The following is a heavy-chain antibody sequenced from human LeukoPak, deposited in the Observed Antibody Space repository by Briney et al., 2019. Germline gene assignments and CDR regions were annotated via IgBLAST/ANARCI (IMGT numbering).Heavy chain of an antibody. CDR2: IYHRGST. D-gene: IGHD3-9*01. CDR3: ARAPYDILTGYFLFDS. CDR1: GSAVSSDDHF. J-gene: IGHJ4*02. Sequence: MTPETLSLTCAVSGSAVSSDDHFWSWIRQPPGRGLEWIGYIYHRGSTSYNPSLRSRVTVSLDKSRNQFSLNLYSVTAADTAVYYCARAPYDILTGYFLFDSWGQGTLITVSS. V-gene: IGHV4-30-2*01.